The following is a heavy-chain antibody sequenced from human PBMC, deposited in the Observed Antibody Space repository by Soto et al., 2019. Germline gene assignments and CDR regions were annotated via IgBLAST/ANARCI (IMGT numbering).Heavy chain of an antibody. D-gene: IGHD3-16*02. J-gene: IGHJ4*02. Sequence: QVQLVGSGGGLVKPGGSLRLSCAASGFTFSDYYMSWIRQAPGRGVEWGSYISSSGSTIYYADSVKGRFTISRDNAKNSLYLQMNSLRAEDTAVYYCASGVYDYIWGSYRGFFGYWGQGTLVTVSS. V-gene: IGHV3-11*01. CDR2: ISSSGSTI. CDR3: ASGVYDYIWGSYRGFFGY. CDR1: GFTFSDYY.